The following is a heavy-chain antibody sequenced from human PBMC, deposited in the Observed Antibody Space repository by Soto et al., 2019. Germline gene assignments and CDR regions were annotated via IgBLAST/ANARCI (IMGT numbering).Heavy chain of an antibody. CDR1: GGSISSSYW. CDR3: ARDSETNGYSYDYFDY. Sequence: PSETLSLTCAVSGGSISSSYWWSWVRQPPGKGLEWIGEIYHSGSTNYNPSLKSRVTISIDKSKNQFSLKLSSVTAADSAVYYCARDSETNGYSYDYFDYWGQGTLVTVSS. J-gene: IGHJ4*02. CDR2: IYHSGST. V-gene: IGHV4-4*02. D-gene: IGHD5-18*01.